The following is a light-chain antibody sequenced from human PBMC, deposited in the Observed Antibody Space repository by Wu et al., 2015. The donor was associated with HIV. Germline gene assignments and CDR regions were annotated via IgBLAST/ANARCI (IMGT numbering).Light chain of an antibody. CDR1: QYISRW. J-gene: IGKJ2*01. CDR3: QQYNSYPYT. Sequence: DIQMTQSPSTLSASVGDRVTITCRASQYISRWLAWYQQKPGKAPKLLIYKASSLESGVPSRFSGSESGTQFTLTISSLQPDDFATYYCQQYNSYPYTFGQGTKLEI. CDR2: KAS. V-gene: IGKV1-5*03.